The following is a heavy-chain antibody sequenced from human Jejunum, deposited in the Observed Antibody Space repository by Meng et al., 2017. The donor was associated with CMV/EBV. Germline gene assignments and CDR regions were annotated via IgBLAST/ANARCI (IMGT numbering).Heavy chain of an antibody. D-gene: IGHD3-16*01. CDR3: ATVYDSYNHLSGLDV. CDR1: FPLTRSY. Sequence: FPLTRSYMQWVRQARGQRPAWIGWVVAGSEKTDSAPQFQERVTITRDMSTNTVYLEMSSLRSEDTAIYYCATVYDSYNHLSGLDVWGQGTTVTVSS. V-gene: IGHV1-58*02. CDR2: VVAGSEKT. J-gene: IGHJ6*02.